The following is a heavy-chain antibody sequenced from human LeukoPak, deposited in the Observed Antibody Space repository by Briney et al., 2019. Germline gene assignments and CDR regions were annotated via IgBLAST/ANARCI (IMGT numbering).Heavy chain of an antibody. CDR2: IYSGGST. D-gene: IGHD3-9*01. V-gene: IGHV3-66*01. CDR1: GFTFSSNY. Sequence: GGSLRLSCAASGFTFSSNYMSWVRQAPGKGLEWVSVIYSGGSTYYADSVKGRFTISRDNSKNTLYLQMNSLRAEGTAVYYCARALYYDILTGEYYYYGMDVWGQGTTVTVSS. CDR3: ARALYYDILTGEYYYYGMDV. J-gene: IGHJ6*02.